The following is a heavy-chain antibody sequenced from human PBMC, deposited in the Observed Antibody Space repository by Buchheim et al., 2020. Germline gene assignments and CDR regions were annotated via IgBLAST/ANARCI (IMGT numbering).Heavy chain of an antibody. D-gene: IGHD6-13*01. Sequence: QVQLQESGPGLVKPSETLSLTCTVSGGSVSSGSYYWSWIRQPPGKGLEWIGYIYYSGSTNYNPSLKSRVTISVDPSKNQFSLKLSSVTAADTAVYYCARVLGHSSSWYPMYYFDYWGQGTL. J-gene: IGHJ4*02. V-gene: IGHV4-61*01. CDR2: IYYSGST. CDR3: ARVLGHSSSWYPMYYFDY. CDR1: GGSVSSGSYY.